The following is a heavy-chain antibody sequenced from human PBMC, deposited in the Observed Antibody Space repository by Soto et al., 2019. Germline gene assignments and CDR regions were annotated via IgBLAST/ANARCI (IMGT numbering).Heavy chain of an antibody. V-gene: IGHV1-69*01. Sequence: QVQLVQSGAEVKKPGSSVKVSCKASGGTFSSYAISWVRQAPGQGLEWRGGIIPISDTTNYAQKFQGRVTITADESTSTAYMELSSLSSEDTAVYYCARSQGSSTSLEIYYYYYYGMDVWGQGTTVTVSS. CDR3: ARSQGSSTSLEIYYYYYYGMDV. D-gene: IGHD2-2*01. CDR1: GGTFSSYA. J-gene: IGHJ6*02. CDR2: IIPISDTT.